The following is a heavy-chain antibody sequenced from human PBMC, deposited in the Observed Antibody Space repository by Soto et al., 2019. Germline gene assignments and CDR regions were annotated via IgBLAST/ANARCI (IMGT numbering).Heavy chain of an antibody. Sequence: EVQLVESGGGLVQPGGSLRLSCAASGLTFSSYWMHWVRQAPGKGLVWVSRINTDGSSTTYADSVKGRFTISRDNTKNTLYLQMNSLRVEDTAVYYCASASGGNIHFDYWCQGALVTVSS. CDR1: GLTFSSYW. D-gene: IGHD1-26*01. J-gene: IGHJ4*02. CDR2: INTDGSST. V-gene: IGHV3-74*01. CDR3: ASASGGNIHFDY.